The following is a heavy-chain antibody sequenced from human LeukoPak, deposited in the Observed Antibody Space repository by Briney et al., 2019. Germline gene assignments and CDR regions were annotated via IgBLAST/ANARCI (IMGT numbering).Heavy chain of an antibody. Sequence: GGSLRLSCSASGFTFSNYAMSWVRQAPGKGLEWVSTFSSRGGSTYYADSVKGRFTLSRDNSENTLYLQMDSLRGEDTAVYYCAKDRDEDGDYELVFDHWGQGTLVTVSS. CDR2: FSSRGGST. CDR3: AKDRDEDGDYELVFDH. V-gene: IGHV3-23*01. D-gene: IGHD4-17*01. J-gene: IGHJ4*02. CDR1: GFTFSNYA.